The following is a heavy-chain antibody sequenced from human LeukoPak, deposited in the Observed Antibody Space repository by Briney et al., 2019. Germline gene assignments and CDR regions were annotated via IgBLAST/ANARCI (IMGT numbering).Heavy chain of an antibody. CDR1: GGSISSSNYY. Sequence: SETLSLTCTVSGGSISSSNYYWGWIRQPPGKGLEWIGSIFYSGSTYYNPSLKSRVTISVDTSKNQFSLKLSSVTAADTAVYYCARVSWEPPDYWGQGTLVTVSS. D-gene: IGHD1-26*01. V-gene: IGHV4-39*07. CDR3: ARVSWEPPDY. J-gene: IGHJ4*02. CDR2: IFYSGST.